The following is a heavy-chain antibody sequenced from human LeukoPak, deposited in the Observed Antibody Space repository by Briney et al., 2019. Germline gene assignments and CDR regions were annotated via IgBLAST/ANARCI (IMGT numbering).Heavy chain of an antibody. CDR1: GYTFTSYD. CDR2: MNPNSGNT. J-gene: IGHJ3*02. CDR3: ATDSGSYLVAFDI. D-gene: IGHD1-26*01. V-gene: IGHV1-8*01. Sequence: ASVKVSCKASGYTFTSYDINWVRQATAQGLEWMGWMNPNSGNTGYAQKFQGRVTMTRNTSINTAYMELSSLRSEDTAVYYCATDSGSYLVAFDIWGQGTMVTVSS.